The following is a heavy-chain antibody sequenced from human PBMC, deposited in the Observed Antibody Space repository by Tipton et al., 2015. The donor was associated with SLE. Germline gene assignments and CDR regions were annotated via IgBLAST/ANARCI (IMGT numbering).Heavy chain of an antibody. CDR2: VYSGGNT. CDR3: TRAEFSSNWYMYWHFDL. D-gene: IGHD6-13*01. J-gene: IGHJ2*01. CDR1: GGSISSSPYY. V-gene: IGHV4-39*01. Sequence: TLSLTCTVSGGSISSSPYYWAWIRQPPGKGLEWIGTVYSGGNTYHIPSLKTRVTISVDTSRNQFSLNLSSVTASDTAVYFCTRAEFSSNWYMYWHFDLWGRGTLGTVSA.